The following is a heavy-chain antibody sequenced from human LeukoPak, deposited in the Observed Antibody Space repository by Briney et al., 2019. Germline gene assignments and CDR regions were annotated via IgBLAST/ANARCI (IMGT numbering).Heavy chain of an antibody. CDR2: ISSSSSTI. J-gene: IGHJ4*02. CDR1: GFTFSSYS. CDR3: AREGGSYYLDY. V-gene: IGHV3-48*01. Sequence: HPGGSLRLSCAASGFTFSSYSMNLVRQAPGKGLEWVSYISSSSSTIYYADSVKGRFTISRDNAKNSLYLQMNSLRAEDTAVYYCAREGGSYYLDYWGQGTLVTVSS. D-gene: IGHD1-26*01.